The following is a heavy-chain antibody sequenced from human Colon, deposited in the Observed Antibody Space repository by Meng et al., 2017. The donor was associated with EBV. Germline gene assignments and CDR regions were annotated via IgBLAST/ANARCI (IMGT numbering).Heavy chain of an antibody. D-gene: IGHD3-10*01. CDR1: GYTFASYG. Sequence: QVDLLQSGAEVKRPGASVRVSGEASGYTFASYGISWLRRAPGQGLEWMVWFVNNVDTYSAQKFQGRVTMTTDTHTSTAFMELMSLRSDDTAVYYCARGTPGRSYSDYWGQGTLVTVSS. CDR2: FVNNVDT. CDR3: ARGTPGRSYSDY. J-gene: IGHJ4*02. V-gene: IGHV1-18*01.